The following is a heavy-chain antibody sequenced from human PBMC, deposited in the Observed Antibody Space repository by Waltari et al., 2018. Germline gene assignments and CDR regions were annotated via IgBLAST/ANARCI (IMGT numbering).Heavy chain of an antibody. D-gene: IGHD1-26*01. V-gene: IGHV4-38-2*01. CDR1: GYSISSGYY. Sequence: QVQLQESGPGLVKPSETLSLTCAVSGYSISSGYYWGWIRQPPGKGLEWIGSIYQSGSTYYNPSLKSRVTISVDTSKNQFSLKLSSVTAADTAVYYCARTWDPYYFDYWGQGTLVTVSS. CDR3: ARTWDPYYFDY. J-gene: IGHJ4*02. CDR2: IYQSGST.